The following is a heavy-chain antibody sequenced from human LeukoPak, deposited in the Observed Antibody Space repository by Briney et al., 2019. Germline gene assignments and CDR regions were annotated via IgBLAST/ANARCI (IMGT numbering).Heavy chain of an antibody. V-gene: IGHV3-48*03. Sequence: PGGSLRLSCAASGFTFSSYEMNWVRQAPGKGLEWVSYISSSGSTIYYADSVKGRFTISRDSAKNSLYLQMNSLRAEDTAVYYCVARPNLQDCGGDCYFYYYYGMDVWGQGTTVTVSS. CDR2: ISSSGSTI. CDR3: VARPNLQDCGGDCYFYYYYGMDV. J-gene: IGHJ6*02. D-gene: IGHD2-21*02. CDR1: GFTFSSYE.